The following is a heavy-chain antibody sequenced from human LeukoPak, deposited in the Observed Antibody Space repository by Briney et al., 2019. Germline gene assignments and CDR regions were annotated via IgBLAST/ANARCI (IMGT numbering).Heavy chain of an antibody. Sequence: GSLRLSCAASGFTFSSYNMNWVRQPPGKGLEWIGSIYYSGSTYYNPSLKSRVTISVDTSKNQFSLKLSSVTAADTAVYYCARLPGLPPHTTAFGGRADDAFDIWGQGTMVTVSS. CDR2: IYYSGST. J-gene: IGHJ3*02. D-gene: IGHD3-16*01. CDR1: GFTFSSYN. CDR3: ARLPGLPPHTTAFGGRADDAFDI. V-gene: IGHV4-39*01.